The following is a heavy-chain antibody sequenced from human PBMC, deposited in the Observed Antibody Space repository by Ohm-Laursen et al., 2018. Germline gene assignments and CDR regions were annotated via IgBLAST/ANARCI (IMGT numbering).Heavy chain of an antibody. J-gene: IGHJ2*01. CDR3: ARDRMGATIGYFDL. Sequence: SETLSLTCAVSGYSISSGYYWGWIRQPPGKGLEWIGSIYHSGSTYYNPSLKSRVTISVDTSTNQFSLKLSSVTAADTAVYYCARDRMGATIGYFDLWGRGTLVTVSS. V-gene: IGHV4-38-2*02. CDR1: GYSISSGYY. D-gene: IGHD1-26*01. CDR2: IYHSGST.